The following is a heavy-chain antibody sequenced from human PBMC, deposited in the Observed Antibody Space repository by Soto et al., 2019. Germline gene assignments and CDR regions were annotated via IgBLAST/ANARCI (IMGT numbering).Heavy chain of an antibody. V-gene: IGHV3-15*07. CDR3: TTDLTSRDRYITEDFVY. D-gene: IGHD3-16*01. CDR2: IKSKTDGGTT. CDR1: GFTFSNAW. J-gene: IGHJ4*02. Sequence: PGGSLRLSCAASGFTFSNAWMNWVRQAPGKGLEWVGRIKSKTDGGTTDYAAPVKGRFTISRDDSKNTLYLQMNSLKTEDTAVYYCTTDLTSRDRYITEDFVYCGQGTLVTGSS.